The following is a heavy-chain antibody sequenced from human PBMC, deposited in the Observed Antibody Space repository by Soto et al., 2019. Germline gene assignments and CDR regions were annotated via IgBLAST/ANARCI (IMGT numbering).Heavy chain of an antibody. J-gene: IGHJ3*02. Sequence: PGGSLRLSCAASGFTFSSDGMHWVRQAPGKGLEWGAVISYDVTNNYYTESVKGRFTISRDNSKNTLFLQMNSLRAEDTAVYFCAKEDCSGGSCYFSAFDIWAHGXMVTVSS. CDR1: GFTFSSDG. V-gene: IGHV3-30*18. CDR3: AKEDCSGGSCYFSAFDI. CDR2: ISYDVTNN. D-gene: IGHD2-15*01.